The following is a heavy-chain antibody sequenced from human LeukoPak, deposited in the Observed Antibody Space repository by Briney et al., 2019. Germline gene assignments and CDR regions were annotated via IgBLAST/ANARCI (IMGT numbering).Heavy chain of an antibody. D-gene: IGHD3-10*01. V-gene: IGHV2-5*02. CDR3: ARSKMVRGVIISSAPNWFDP. J-gene: IGHJ5*02. CDR1: GFSLSTSGVG. CDR2: IYWDDDK. Sequence: SGPTLVNPTQTLTLTCTFSGFSLSTSGVGVGWIRQPPGKALERLALIYWDDDKRYSPSLKSRLTITKDTSKNQVVLTMTNMDPVDTATYYCARSKMVRGVIISSAPNWFDPWGQGTLVTVSS.